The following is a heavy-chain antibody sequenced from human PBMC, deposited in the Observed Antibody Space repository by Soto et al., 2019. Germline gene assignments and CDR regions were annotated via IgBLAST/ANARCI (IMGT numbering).Heavy chain of an antibody. CDR1: GYIFTNHY. CDR3: ARADYYDSSGFNYDC. D-gene: IGHD3-22*01. Sequence: GSSVKVSCKASGYIFTNHYIHWVRQAPGQGLEWMGIINPSGGSTNYLQKFQGRITMTRDTSTSTVYMELSSLRSEDTAVYFCARADYYDSSGFNYDCWGQGSLVTVSS. CDR2: INPSGGST. J-gene: IGHJ4*02. V-gene: IGHV1-46*01.